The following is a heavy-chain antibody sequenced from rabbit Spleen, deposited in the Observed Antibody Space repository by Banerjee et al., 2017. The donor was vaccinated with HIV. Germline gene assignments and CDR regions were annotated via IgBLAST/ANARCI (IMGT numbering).Heavy chain of an antibody. V-gene: IGHV1S45*01. J-gene: IGHJ6*01. Sequence: QEQLVESGGGLVKPEGSLTLTCKASGVSFSDKDVMCWVRQAPGKGLEWIACIYVGSSGNTYSATWAKGRFTISKTSSTTVTLQMTSLTAADTATYFCARDTSTSFSTYGMDLWGQGTLVTVS. CDR3: ARDTSTSFSTYGMDL. CDR1: GVSFSDKDV. D-gene: IGHD1-1*01. CDR2: IYVGSSGNT.